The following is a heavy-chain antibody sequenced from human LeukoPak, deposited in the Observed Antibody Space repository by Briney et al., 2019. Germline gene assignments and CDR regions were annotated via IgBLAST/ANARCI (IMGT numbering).Heavy chain of an antibody. CDR1: GFRFSDYY. CDR2: ISSSAATT. D-gene: IGHD4-17*01. J-gene: IGHJ4*02. V-gene: IGHV3-11*04. Sequence: PGGSLRLSCVTSGFRFSDYYMMWIRQAPGKGPEWVAHISSSAATTLYADSVKGRFTVSRDNAKNSLYLEMTSLRAEDTAVYYCARDRGSTVTTVGYWGQGTPVTVSS. CDR3: ARDRGSTVTTVGY.